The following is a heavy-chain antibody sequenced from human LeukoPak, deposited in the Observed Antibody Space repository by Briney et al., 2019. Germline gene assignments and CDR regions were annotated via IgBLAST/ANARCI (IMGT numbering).Heavy chain of an antibody. J-gene: IGHJ4*02. V-gene: IGHV1-2*02. D-gene: IGHD7-27*01. Sequence: GASVKVSCKASGYTFTGYYLHWVRQAPGQGLEWMGWVKPDSGDTHYVQKFQGGVTMTRDTSITTAYMELSLRTDDTAVYYCAKFDQDWGTFDYWGQGTLVTVSS. CDR2: VKPDSGDT. CDR1: GYTFTGYY. CDR3: AKFDQDWGTFDY.